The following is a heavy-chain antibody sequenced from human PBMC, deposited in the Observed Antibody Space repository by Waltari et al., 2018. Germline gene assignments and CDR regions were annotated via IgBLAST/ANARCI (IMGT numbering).Heavy chain of an antibody. CDR3: ARVFGWELLGYFDY. CDR1: GFTFSSYS. CDR2: IRSSSSTI. D-gene: IGHD1-26*01. V-gene: IGHV3-48*04. J-gene: IGHJ4*02. Sequence: EVQLVESGGGLVQPGGSLRLSCAASGFTFSSYSMNWVRQAPGKGLEWVSYIRSSSSTIYYADSVKGRFTSSRDNAKNSLYLQMNSLRAEDTAVYYCARVFGWELLGYFDYWGQGTLVTVSS.